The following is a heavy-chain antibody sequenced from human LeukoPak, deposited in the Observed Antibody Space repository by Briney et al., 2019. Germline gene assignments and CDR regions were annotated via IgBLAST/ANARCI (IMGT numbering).Heavy chain of an antibody. CDR3: AKDPSVVVTAIMDY. D-gene: IGHD2-21*02. CDR2: ISGSGGST. V-gene: IGHV3-23*01. CDR1: GFTFSSYA. Sequence: GGSLRLSCAASGFTFSSYAMSWVRQAPGKGLEWVPAISGSGGSTYYADSVKGRFTISRDNSKNTLYLQMNSLRAEDTAVYYCAKDPSVVVTAIMDYWGQGTLVTVSS. J-gene: IGHJ4*02.